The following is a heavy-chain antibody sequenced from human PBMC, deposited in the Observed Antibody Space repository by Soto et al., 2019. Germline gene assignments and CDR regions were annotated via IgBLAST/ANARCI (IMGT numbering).Heavy chain of an antibody. Sequence: QVQLVESGGGLVKPGGSLRLSCAASGFTFSDFYMSWIRQAPGKGLEWISYISNTGRTIYYGDSVRGRFTISRDNGKNSLYLQMNNRRVEDTAIYYCARDGAVYDFLTGLPGGHWGQGTLVTVSS. CDR2: ISNTGRTI. V-gene: IGHV3-11*01. J-gene: IGHJ4*02. CDR1: GFTFSDFY. CDR3: ARDGAVYDFLTGLPGGH. D-gene: IGHD3-9*01.